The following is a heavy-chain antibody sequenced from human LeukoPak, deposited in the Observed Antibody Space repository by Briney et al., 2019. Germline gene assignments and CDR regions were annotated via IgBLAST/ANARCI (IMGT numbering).Heavy chain of an antibody. Sequence: SVKVSCKASGGTFSSYAISWVRQAPGQGLEWMGGIIPIFGTANYAQKFQGRVTITADESTSTAYMELSSLRSEDTAVYYCARAPAWVVPASMFRAWFDPLGQGTLVTVSS. CDR3: ARAPAWVVPASMFRAWFDP. V-gene: IGHV1-69*13. D-gene: IGHD2-2*01. CDR2: IIPIFGTA. J-gene: IGHJ5*02. CDR1: GGTFSSYA.